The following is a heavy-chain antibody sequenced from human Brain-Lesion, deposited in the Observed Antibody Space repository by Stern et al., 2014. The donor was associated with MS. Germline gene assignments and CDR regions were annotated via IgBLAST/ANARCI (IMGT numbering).Heavy chain of an antibody. D-gene: IGHD2-2*01. CDR2: IFNSGST. CDR3: ARGRVVPGFQYYATDV. V-gene: IGHV4-61*02. CDR1: GGSISSGGYY. J-gene: IGHJ6*02. Sequence: VQLVQSGPGLVKPSQTLSLSCTVSGGSISSGGYYWSWIRQPAGKGLEWIGRIFNSGSTSYTPSLRGRFTISIDTSKNQFSLRLNSMTAADTAVYYCARGRVVPGFQYYATDVWGQGTTVIVSS.